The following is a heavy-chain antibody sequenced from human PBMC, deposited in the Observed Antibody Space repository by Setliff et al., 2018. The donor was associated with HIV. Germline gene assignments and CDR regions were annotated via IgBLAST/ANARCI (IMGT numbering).Heavy chain of an antibody. CDR3: ARGTAYYNFWSGYSQDYYYYMDV. J-gene: IGHJ6*03. CDR1: GGSISSGRYY. D-gene: IGHD3-3*01. CDR2: IYTSGST. V-gene: IGHV4-61*09. Sequence: SETLSLTCTVSGGSISSGRYYWSWIRQPAGKGLEWIGHIYTSGSTNYNPSLKSRVTISVDTSKNQFSLKLSSVTAADTAVYYCARGTAYYNFWSGYSQDYYYYMDVWGKGTTVTVSS.